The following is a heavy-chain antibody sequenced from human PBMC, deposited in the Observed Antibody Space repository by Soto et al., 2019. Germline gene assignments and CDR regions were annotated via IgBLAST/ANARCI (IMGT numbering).Heavy chain of an antibody. CDR3: ARGEGMTANWFDP. CDR2: INHSGST. CDR1: GGSFSGYY. J-gene: IGHJ5*02. D-gene: IGHD2-21*02. V-gene: IGHV4-34*01. Sequence: PSETLSLTCAFYGGSFSGYYWSWIRQPPGKGLEWIGEINHSGSTNYNPSLKSRVTISVDTSKNQFSLKLSSVTAADTAVYYCARGEGMTANWFDPWGQGTLVTVSS.